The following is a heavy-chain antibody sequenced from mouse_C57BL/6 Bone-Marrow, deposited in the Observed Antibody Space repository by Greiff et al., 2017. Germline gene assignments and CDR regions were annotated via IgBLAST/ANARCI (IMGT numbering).Heavy chain of an antibody. CDR3: ARPHWAWFAY. J-gene: IGHJ3*01. D-gene: IGHD4-1*01. V-gene: IGHV5-6*01. CDR2: ISSGGSYT. CDR1: GFTFSSYG. Sequence: EVMLVESGGDLVKPGGSLKLSCAASGFTFSSYGMSWVRQTPDKRLEWVATISSGGSYTYYPDSVKGRFTISRDNAKNTLYLQMSSLKSEDTAMYYCARPHWAWFAYWGQGTLVTVSA.